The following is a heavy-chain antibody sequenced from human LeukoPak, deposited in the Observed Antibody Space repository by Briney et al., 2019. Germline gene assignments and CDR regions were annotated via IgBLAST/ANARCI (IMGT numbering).Heavy chain of an antibody. CDR2: INWDDDK. CDR1: GFSLSTSGMC. V-gene: IGHV2-70*11. CDR3: ARTTPRSSWDYSFDY. J-gene: IGHJ4*02. Sequence: SGPTLVNPTQTLTLTCTFSGFSLSTSGMCVSWIRQPSVKALEWLARINWDDDKYYSTSLKTRLTISKDTSKNQVVLTMTNMDPVDTATYYCARTTPRSSWDYSFDYWGQGTLVTVSS. D-gene: IGHD6-13*01.